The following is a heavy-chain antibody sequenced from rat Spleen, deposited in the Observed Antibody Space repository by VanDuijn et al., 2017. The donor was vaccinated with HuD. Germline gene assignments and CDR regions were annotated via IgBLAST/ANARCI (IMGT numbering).Heavy chain of an antibody. CDR2: ISYDGSST. Sequence: EVQLVKSGGGLVQPGRSMKLSCAASGFTFSNYYMAWVRQAPTKGLEWLATISYDGSSTYYRDSVKGRFTISRNNVKGTLYLQMDSLRSEDTATYFCTRRWFLSDWYFYFWGPGTMVTVSS. CDR1: GFTFSNYY. D-gene: IGHD1-1*01. J-gene: IGHJ1*01. CDR3: TRRWFLSDWYFYF. V-gene: IGHV5-29*01.